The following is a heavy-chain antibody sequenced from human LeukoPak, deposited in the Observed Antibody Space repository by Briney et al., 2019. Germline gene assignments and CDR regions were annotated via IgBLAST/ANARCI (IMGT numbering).Heavy chain of an antibody. CDR2: ITTGDGNT. Sequence: GGSLRLSCAASGFTFSSYAMTWVRQAPGKGLKWVSTITTGDGNTYYADSVKGRFTVSRDDSKNTLYLQMNSLRAEDTAVYYCAKDGGLWVSAHWGDSWGRGTLVTVSS. CDR1: GFTFSSYA. V-gene: IGHV3-23*01. D-gene: IGHD7-27*01. CDR3: AKDGGLWVSAHWGDS. J-gene: IGHJ4*02.